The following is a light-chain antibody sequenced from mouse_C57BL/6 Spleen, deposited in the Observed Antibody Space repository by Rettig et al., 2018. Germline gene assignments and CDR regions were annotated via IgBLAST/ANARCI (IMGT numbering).Light chain of an antibody. J-gene: IGKJ2*01. CDR2: DTS. Sequence: QIVLTQSPAIMSASPGEKVTMTCSASSRVSYMYWYQQKPGSSPRLLIYDTSHLSSGVPVRFSGSGSGTSYSLTISRMEAEDAATYYCQQWSSFPPTFGGGTKLEIK. CDR1: SRVSY. CDR3: QQWSSFPPT. V-gene: IGKV4-55*01.